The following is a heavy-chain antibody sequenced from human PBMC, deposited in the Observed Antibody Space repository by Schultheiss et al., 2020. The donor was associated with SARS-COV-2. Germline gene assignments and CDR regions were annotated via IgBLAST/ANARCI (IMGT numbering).Heavy chain of an antibody. CDR1: GFTFSSYS. CDR2: ISSSGSTI. CDR3: AKDIKVVITRPQFDY. D-gene: IGHD3-22*01. V-gene: IGHV3-21*04. J-gene: IGHJ4*02. Sequence: GGSLRLSCAASGFTFSSYSMNWVRQAPGKGLEWVSSISSSGSTIYYADSVKGRFTISRDNAKNSLYLQMNSLRAEDTALYYCAKDIKVVITRPQFDYWGQGTLVTVSS.